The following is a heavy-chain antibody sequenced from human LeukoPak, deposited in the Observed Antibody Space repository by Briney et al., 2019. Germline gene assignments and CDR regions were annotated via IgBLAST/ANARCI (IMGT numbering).Heavy chain of an antibody. CDR3: ARPGAGASAQIDS. CDR1: GYTFTSYW. D-gene: IGHD1-26*01. J-gene: IGHJ5*01. V-gene: IGHV5-51*01. CDR2: IWPSDSDT. Sequence: GESLKISCKASGYTFTSYWIGWVRQMPGKGLEWMGIIWPSDSDTRYSPSFQGQVTISADKSISTAYLQWSSLKASDTAMYFCARPGAGASAQIDSWGQGTLVTVSS.